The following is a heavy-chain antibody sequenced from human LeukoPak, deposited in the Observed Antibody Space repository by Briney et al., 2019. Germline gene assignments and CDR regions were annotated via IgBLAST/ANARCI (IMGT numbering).Heavy chain of an antibody. CDR3: AREVIAAAGTCWFDP. CDR1: GFTFSDYY. CDR2: ISSSSSYT. J-gene: IGHJ5*02. Sequence: GGSLRLSCAASGFTFSDYYMSWIRQAPGKGLEWVSYISSSSSYTNYADSAKGRFTISRDNAKNSLYLQMNSLRAEDTAVYYCAREVIAAAGTCWFDPWGQGTLVTVSS. D-gene: IGHD6-13*01. V-gene: IGHV3-11*05.